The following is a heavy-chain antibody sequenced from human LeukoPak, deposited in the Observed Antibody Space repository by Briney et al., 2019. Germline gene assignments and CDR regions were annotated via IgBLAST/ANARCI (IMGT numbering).Heavy chain of an antibody. CDR3: ARAFGDDSSPYYFDY. D-gene: IGHD3-22*01. CDR2: IYYSGST. CDR1: GGSISSYY. Sequence: KPSETLSLTCTVSGGSISSYYWSWIRQPPGKGLEWIGYIYYSGSTNYNPSLKSRVTISVDTSKNQFSLKLSSVTAADTAVYYCARAFGDDSSPYYFDYWGQGTLVTVSS. J-gene: IGHJ4*02. V-gene: IGHV4-59*01.